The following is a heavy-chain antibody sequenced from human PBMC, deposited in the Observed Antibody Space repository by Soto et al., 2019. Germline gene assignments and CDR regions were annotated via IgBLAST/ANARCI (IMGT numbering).Heavy chain of an antibody. CDR2: IFTGGGT. CDR3: ARDLGRDTNQH. J-gene: IGHJ1*01. Sequence: EVHLVESGGGLIQPGGSLRLSFAASGFTVSNYSMSWVRQAPGKGLEWVSVIFTGGGTSYADSVKGRFTISRDNSKSTVFLQMNSLRAEDAAVYYCARDLGRDTNQHWGQGTLVTVSS. D-gene: IGHD2-21*02. V-gene: IGHV3-53*01. CDR1: GFTVSNYS.